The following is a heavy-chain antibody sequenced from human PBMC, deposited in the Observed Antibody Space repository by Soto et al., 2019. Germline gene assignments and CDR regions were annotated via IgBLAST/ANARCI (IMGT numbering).Heavy chain of an antibody. CDR3: AGQKDGLYYDFWSGYPNWFDP. J-gene: IGHJ5*02. Sequence: GESLKISCKGSGYSFTIYWISWVRQMPGKGLEWMGRIDPSDSYTNYSPSFQGHVTISADKSISTAYLQWSSLKASDTAMYYCAGQKDGLYYDFWSGYPNWFDPWGQGTLVTVSS. D-gene: IGHD3-3*01. V-gene: IGHV5-10-1*01. CDR2: IDPSDSYT. CDR1: GYSFTIYW.